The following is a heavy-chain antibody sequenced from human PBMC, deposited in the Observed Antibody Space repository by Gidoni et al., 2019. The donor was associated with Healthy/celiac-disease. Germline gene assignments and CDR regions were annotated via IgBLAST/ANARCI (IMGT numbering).Heavy chain of an antibody. CDR2: INDSGRT. Sequence: QVQLQQWGAGLLKPSETLSLTCAVYGGSCSGYYWSWIRQPPGKGLEWIGEINDSGRTNYNPSLKSRVTISEDTSKNQFSLKLSSVTAADTAVYYCARGVYCSSTSCYWGMDVWGQGTTVTVSS. D-gene: IGHD2-2*01. J-gene: IGHJ6*02. V-gene: IGHV4-34*01. CDR3: ARGVYCSSTSCYWGMDV. CDR1: GGSCSGYY.